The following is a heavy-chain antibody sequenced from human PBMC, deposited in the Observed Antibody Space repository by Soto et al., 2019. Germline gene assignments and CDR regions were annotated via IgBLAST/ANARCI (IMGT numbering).Heavy chain of an antibody. V-gene: IGHV3-23*01. D-gene: IGHD6-13*01. CDR3: SKVGYSSSSFGMDV. CDR1: GFTFSSYA. J-gene: IGHJ6*02. Sequence: EVQLLESGGGLVQPGGSLRLSCAASGFTFSSYAMSWVRQAPGKGLEWVSAISGSGGSTYYADSVKGRFTISRHNAKNTRYLQMNSLRAEDTAVYYCSKVGYSSSSFGMDVWGQGTTVTVSS. CDR2: ISGSGGST.